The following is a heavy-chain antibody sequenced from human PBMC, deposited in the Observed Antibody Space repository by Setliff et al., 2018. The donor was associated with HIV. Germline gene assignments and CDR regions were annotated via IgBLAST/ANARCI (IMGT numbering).Heavy chain of an antibody. CDR2: IYHSGST. V-gene: IGHV4-39*07. Sequence: LSLTCTVSGGSISSSNYYWGWIRQPPGKGLEYIGSIYHSGSTYYNPSLKSRVTISVDKSKNQFSLKLSSVTAADTAVYYCARFEVTTVTTRDYWGQGTLVTVSS. CDR1: GGSISSSNYY. CDR3: ARFEVTTVTTRDY. J-gene: IGHJ4*02. D-gene: IGHD4-17*01.